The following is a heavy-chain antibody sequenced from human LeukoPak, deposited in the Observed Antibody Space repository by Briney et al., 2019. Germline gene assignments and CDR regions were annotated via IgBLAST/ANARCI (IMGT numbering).Heavy chain of an antibody. CDR2: IHSDGGTT. V-gene: IGHV3-74*01. J-gene: IGHJ4*02. CDR3: ASLPMVRGVIIP. Sequence: PGGSLRLSCAASGFTFSHYWMHWVRQAPGKGLVWVSLIHSDGGTTNYADSVKGRFTISRDNAKNTVYLQMNSLRAEDTAVYYCASLPMVRGVIIPWGQGTLVTVSS. D-gene: IGHD3-10*01. CDR1: GFTFSHYW.